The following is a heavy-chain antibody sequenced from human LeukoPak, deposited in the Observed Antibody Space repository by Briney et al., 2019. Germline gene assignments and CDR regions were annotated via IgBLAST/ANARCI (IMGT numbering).Heavy chain of an antibody. D-gene: IGHD3-22*01. J-gene: IGHJ6*02. CDR1: GGSVSSSSYY. V-gene: IGHV4-39*01. CDR2: IYYSGST. CDR3: ARGGYLNYYYYGMDV. Sequence: SETLSLTCTVSGGSVSSSSYYWGWIRQPPGKGLEWIGSIYYSGSTYYNPSLKSRVTISVDTSKNQFSLKLSSVTAADTAVYYCARGGYLNYYYYGMDVWGQGTTVTVSS.